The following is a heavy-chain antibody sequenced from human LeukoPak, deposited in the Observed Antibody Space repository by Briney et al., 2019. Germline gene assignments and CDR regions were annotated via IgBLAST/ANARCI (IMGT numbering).Heavy chain of an antibody. CDR3: ARDCSSTSCYDGNGAFDI. CDR1: GFTFSSDW. CDR2: IKQDGSEK. J-gene: IGHJ3*02. Sequence: GGSLRLSCAASGFTFSSDWMSWVRQAPGKGLEWVANIKQDGSEKYYVDSVKGRFTISRDNAKNSLYLQMNSLRAEDTAVYYCARDCSSTSCYDGNGAFDIWGQGTMVTVSS. D-gene: IGHD2-2*01. V-gene: IGHV3-7*01.